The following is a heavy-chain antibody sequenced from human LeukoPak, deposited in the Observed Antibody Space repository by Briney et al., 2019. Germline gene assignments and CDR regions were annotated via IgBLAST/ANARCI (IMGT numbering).Heavy chain of an antibody. V-gene: IGHV4-59*01. CDR3: ARALLDAFDI. CDR1: GGSISNYY. D-gene: IGHD2-15*01. CDR2: IYYSGST. J-gene: IGHJ3*02. Sequence: SETLSLTCTVSGGSISNYYWSWIRQPPGKGLEWIGCIYYSGSTNYNPSLKSRVTISIDTSKNQFSLKVSSVTAADTAVYYCARALLDAFDIWGQGTMVTVSS.